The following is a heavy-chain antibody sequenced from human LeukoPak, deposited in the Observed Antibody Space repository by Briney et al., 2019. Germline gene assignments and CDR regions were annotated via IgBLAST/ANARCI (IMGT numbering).Heavy chain of an antibody. Sequence: PSETLSLTCTVSGGSISSSSYYWGWIRPPPGKGLEWIGSIYYSGSTYYNPSLKSRVTISVDTSKNQFSLKLSSVTAADTAVYYCARDLCSGGRGAFDIWGQGTMVTVSS. CDR3: ARDLCSGGRGAFDI. J-gene: IGHJ3*02. D-gene: IGHD2-15*01. CDR2: IYYSGST. CDR1: GGSISSSSYY. V-gene: IGHV4-39*07.